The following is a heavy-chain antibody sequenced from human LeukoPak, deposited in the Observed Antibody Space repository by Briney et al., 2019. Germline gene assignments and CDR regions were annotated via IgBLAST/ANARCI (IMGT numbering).Heavy chain of an antibody. CDR2: INPSGGST. J-gene: IGHJ4*02. D-gene: IGHD6-13*01. V-gene: IGHV1-46*01. CDR1: GYTFTSYY. CDR3: ASGPEQQLWDY. Sequence: ASVKVSCKASGYTFTSYYMHWVRQAPGQGLEWMGIINPSGGSTNYAQKFQGRVTITADKSTSTAYMELSSLRSEDTAVYYCASGPEQQLWDYWGQGTLVTVSS.